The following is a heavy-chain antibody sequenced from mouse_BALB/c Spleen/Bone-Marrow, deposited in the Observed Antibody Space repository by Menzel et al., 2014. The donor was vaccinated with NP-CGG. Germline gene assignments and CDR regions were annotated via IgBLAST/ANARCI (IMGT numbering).Heavy chain of an antibody. CDR1: GYTFTNYW. CDR2: INPSNGRT. J-gene: IGHJ2*01. V-gene: IGHV1S81*02. CDR3: ARGFDY. Sequence: QVQLQQSGAELVKPGASVELSCKASGYTFTNYWMHWVKQRPGQGLEWIGEINPSNGRTNYSEKFKSKATLTVDKSSSTAYMQLSSLTSEDSAVYYCARGFDYWGQGTTLTVSS.